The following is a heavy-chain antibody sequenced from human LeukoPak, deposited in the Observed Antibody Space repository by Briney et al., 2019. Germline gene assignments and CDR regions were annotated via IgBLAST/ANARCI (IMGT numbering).Heavy chain of an antibody. CDR2: INGDGFST. CDR3: ARGTSGGYFDY. Sequence: GGSLRLSCAASGFPFSSFWIHWVRQVPGKGLVWVSRINGDGFSTSYADSVKGRFTISRDNAKNTLYLQMNSLRAEDTAVYYCARGTSGGYFDYWGQGTLVTVSS. D-gene: IGHD1-26*01. J-gene: IGHJ4*02. CDR1: GFPFSSFW. V-gene: IGHV3-74*01.